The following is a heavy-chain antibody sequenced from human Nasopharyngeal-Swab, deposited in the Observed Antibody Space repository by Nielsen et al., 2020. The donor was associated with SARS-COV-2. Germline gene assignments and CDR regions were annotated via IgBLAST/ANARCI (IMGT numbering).Heavy chain of an antibody. CDR3: ARERRWLQGNWFDP. CDR1: GGSISSYY. D-gene: IGHD5-24*01. Sequence: GSLRLSCTVSGGSISSYYWSWIRQPPGKGLEWIGYIYYSGSTNYNPSLKSRVTISVDTSKNQFSLKLSSVTAADTAVYYCARERRWLQGNWFDPWGQGTLVTVSS. CDR2: IYYSGST. J-gene: IGHJ5*02. V-gene: IGHV4-59*01.